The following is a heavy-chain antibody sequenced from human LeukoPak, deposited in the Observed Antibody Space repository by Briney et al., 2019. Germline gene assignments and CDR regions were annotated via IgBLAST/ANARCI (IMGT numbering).Heavy chain of an antibody. Sequence: GGSLRLSCAASGFTFSSYAMSWVRQAPGKGLEWVSAISGSGGSTYYADSVKGRFTISRDNSKNTLYLQMNSLRAEDTAVYYCAKEGWLRGSYSGGYYYYGMDVWGQGTTVTVSS. CDR3: AKEGWLRGSYSGGYYYYGMDV. D-gene: IGHD1-26*01. V-gene: IGHV3-23*01. J-gene: IGHJ6*02. CDR2: ISGSGGST. CDR1: GFTFSSYA.